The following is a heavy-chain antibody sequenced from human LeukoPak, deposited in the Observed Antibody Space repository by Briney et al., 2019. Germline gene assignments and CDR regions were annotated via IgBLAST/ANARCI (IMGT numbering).Heavy chain of an antibody. Sequence: SETLSLTCTVSGYSISSGYYWGWIRQPPGKGLEWIGSIYHSGSTYYNPSLKSRVTISVDTSKNQFSLKLGSVTAADTAVYYCARSRPYYDSSGYPDYWGQGTLVTVSS. J-gene: IGHJ4*02. D-gene: IGHD3-22*01. CDR1: GYSISSGYY. V-gene: IGHV4-38-2*02. CDR2: IYHSGST. CDR3: ARSRPYYDSSGYPDY.